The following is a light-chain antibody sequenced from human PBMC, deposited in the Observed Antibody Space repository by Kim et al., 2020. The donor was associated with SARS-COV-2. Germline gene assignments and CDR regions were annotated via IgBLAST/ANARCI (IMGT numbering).Light chain of an antibody. Sequence: LTQPPSASGSPGQSVTISCTGTSSDVGGYNYVSWYQQHPGKAPKLMIYEVSQRPSGVPDRFSGSKSGNTASLTVSGLQAEDEADYYCSSYEGSNNFVVFGGGTQLTVL. J-gene: IGLJ2*01. CDR2: EVS. V-gene: IGLV2-8*01. CDR1: SSDVGGYNY. CDR3: SSYEGSNNFVV.